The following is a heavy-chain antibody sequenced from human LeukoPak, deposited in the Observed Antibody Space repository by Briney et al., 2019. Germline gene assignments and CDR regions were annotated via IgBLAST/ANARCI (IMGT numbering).Heavy chain of an antibody. CDR3: ARGSARMVANPLFDY. V-gene: IGHV4-38-2*02. Sequence: SDTLSLTCTVSGYPISSGYYWGWIRQPPGKGLEWIGSIYHSGNTYYNPSLTSRVTISVDTFKNQFSLKLSSVTAADTAVYYCARGSARMVANPLFDYWGQGTLVTVSS. CDR1: GYPISSGYY. CDR2: IYHSGNT. J-gene: IGHJ4*02. D-gene: IGHD5-12*01.